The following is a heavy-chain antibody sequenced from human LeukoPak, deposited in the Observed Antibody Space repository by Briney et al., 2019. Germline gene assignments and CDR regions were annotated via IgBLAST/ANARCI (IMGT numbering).Heavy chain of an antibody. CDR3: ARDLAESGTDYYYYGMDV. CDR2: SNAGNGNT. J-gene: IGHJ6*02. V-gene: IGHV1-3*02. CDR1: GYTFTSYA. D-gene: IGHD6-19*01. Sequence: ASVKVSCKASGYTFTSYAMHWVRQAPGQRLEWMGWSNAGNGNTKYSQEFQGRVTITRDTSASTAYMELSSLRSEDMAVYYCARDLAESGTDYYYYGMDVWGQGTTVTVSS.